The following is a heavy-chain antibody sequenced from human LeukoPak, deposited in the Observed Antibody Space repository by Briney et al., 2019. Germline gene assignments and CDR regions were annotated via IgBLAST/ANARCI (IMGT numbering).Heavy chain of an antibody. D-gene: IGHD3-22*01. V-gene: IGHV4-34*01. CDR1: GGSFSGYY. J-gene: IGHJ3*02. CDR3: ARTVDSSGFDVFDI. Sequence: SETLSLTCAVYGGSFSGYYWSWIRQPPGKGLEWIGEINHSGSTNYNPSLKSRVTISVDTSKNQFSLILSSVTAADTAVYYCARTVDSSGFDVFDIWGQGTMVTVSS. CDR2: INHSGST.